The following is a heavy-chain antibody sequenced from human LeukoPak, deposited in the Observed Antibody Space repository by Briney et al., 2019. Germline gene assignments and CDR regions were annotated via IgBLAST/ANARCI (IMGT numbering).Heavy chain of an antibody. CDR1: GGSINNFY. D-gene: IGHD5-24*01. CDR3: ARVGMAGYFDY. J-gene: IGHJ4*02. CDR2: IYSSGST. Sequence: SETLSLTCTVSGGSINNFYWIWIRQPAGKGPEWIGRIYSSGSTNYNASLKSRVTMSLDASKNQFSLKLRSVTAADTAVYYCARVGMAGYFDYWGQGTLVTVSS. V-gene: IGHV4-4*07.